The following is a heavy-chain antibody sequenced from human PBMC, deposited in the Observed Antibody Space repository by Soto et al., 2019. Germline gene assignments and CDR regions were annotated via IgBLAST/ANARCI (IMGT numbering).Heavy chain of an antibody. J-gene: IGHJ4*02. CDR1: GYSFTSYW. V-gene: IGHV5-51*03. CDR2: IYPGDSDT. D-gene: IGHD3-3*01. CDR3: ARRISDFWSGPTYYFDY. Sequence: EVQLVQSGAEVKKPGESLKISCKGSGYSFTSYWIGWVRQMPGKGLEWMGIIYPGDSDTRYSPSFQGQVTISADKSISTAYLQWSRLKASDTDMYDCARRISDFWSGPTYYFDYWGQGTLVTVSS.